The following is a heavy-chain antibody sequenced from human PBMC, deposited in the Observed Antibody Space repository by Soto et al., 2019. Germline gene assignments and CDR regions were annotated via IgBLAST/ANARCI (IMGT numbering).Heavy chain of an antibody. CDR3: AKGVYGDYVPYYYYYYMDV. J-gene: IGHJ6*03. Sequence: EVQLLESGGGLVQPGGSLRLSCAASGFTFSSYAMSWVRQAPGKGLEWVSAISGSGGSTYYADSVKGRFTISRDNSKNTLYLQMNSLRAEDTAVYYCAKGVYGDYVPYYYYYYMDVWGKGTTVTVSS. V-gene: IGHV3-23*01. CDR2: ISGSGGST. D-gene: IGHD4-17*01. CDR1: GFTFSSYA.